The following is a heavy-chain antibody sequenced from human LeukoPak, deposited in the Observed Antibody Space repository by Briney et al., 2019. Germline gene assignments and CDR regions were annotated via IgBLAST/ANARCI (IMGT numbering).Heavy chain of an antibody. V-gene: IGHV4-38-2*01. CDR3: ARGTSIWGSYRSDALDI. J-gene: IGHJ3*02. CDR2: IYYSVST. Sequence: SETLSLTCAVSGYSISSGYYWGWIRPAPGQGLEWIGSIYYSVSTYYNPSLKSRVTISVDTSKNQVSLKLSAVTAADTALYYCARGTSIWGSYRSDALDIWGQGTMVTVSS. D-gene: IGHD3-16*02. CDR1: GYSISSGYY.